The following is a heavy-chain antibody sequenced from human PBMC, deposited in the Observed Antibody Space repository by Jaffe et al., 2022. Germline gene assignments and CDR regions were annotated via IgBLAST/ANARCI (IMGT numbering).Heavy chain of an antibody. CDR2: ISSSSSTI. V-gene: IGHV3-48*01. CDR1: GFTFSSYS. Sequence: EVQLVESGGGLVQPGGSLRLSCAASGFTFSSYSMNWVRQAPGKGLEWVSYISSSSSTIYYADSVKGRFTISRDNAKNSLYLQMNSLRAEDTAVYYCARGRSGYDFAAFDIWGQGTMVTVSS. J-gene: IGHJ3*02. D-gene: IGHD5-12*01. CDR3: ARGRSGYDFAAFDI.